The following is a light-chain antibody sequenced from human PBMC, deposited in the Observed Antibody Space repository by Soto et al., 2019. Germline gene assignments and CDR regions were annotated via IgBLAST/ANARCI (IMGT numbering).Light chain of an antibody. V-gene: IGKV3D-20*02. CDR3: QQRTVWPPVT. J-gene: IGKJ5*01. CDR1: QSVSSSY. Sequence: EIVSPQSPGTLSLSQGARAILSCRASQSVSSSYLAWYQQKPGQAHRLMIYGASSRATGIPDRFSGRVSGTDFTLTISRLEPEDFAVYYCQQRTVWPPVTVCPLTRGEIK. CDR2: GAS.